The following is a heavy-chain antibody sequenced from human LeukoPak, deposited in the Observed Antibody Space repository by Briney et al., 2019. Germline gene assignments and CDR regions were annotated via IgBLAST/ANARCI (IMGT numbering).Heavy chain of an antibody. V-gene: IGHV3-11*04. D-gene: IGHD1-1*01. Sequence: GGSLRLSCAASGLTFSDYYMSWIRQAPGKGLEWISYISNNGTSIYYTDSVKGRFTISRDNAKNSLYLQMTSLRAEDTAVYYCASWYNWNPFDYWGQGTLVTVSS. CDR1: GLTFSDYY. J-gene: IGHJ4*02. CDR3: ASWYNWNPFDY. CDR2: ISNNGTSI.